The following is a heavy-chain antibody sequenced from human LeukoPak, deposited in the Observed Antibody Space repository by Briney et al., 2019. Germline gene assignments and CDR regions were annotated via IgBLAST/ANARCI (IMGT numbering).Heavy chain of an antibody. V-gene: IGHV3-33*01. CDR1: GFTFSSYG. J-gene: IGHJ5*02. Sequence: GGSLRLSCAASGFTFSSYGMHWVRQAPGKGLEWVAVIWYDGSNKYYADSVKGRFTISRDNSKNTLYLQMNSLRAEDTAVYYCARDSITMMGFDPWGQGTLVAVSS. CDR3: ARDSITMMGFDP. D-gene: IGHD3-22*01. CDR2: IWYDGSNK.